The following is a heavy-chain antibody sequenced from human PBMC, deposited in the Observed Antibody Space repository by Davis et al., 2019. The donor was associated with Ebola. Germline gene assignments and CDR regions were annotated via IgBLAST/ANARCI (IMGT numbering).Heavy chain of an antibody. CDR1: GFTFSSYG. CDR2: IWYDGSNK. Sequence: GESLKISCAASGFTFSSYGMHWVRQAPGKGLEWVAVIWYDGSNKYYADSVKGRFTISRGNSKNTLYLQMNSLRAEDTAVYYCARVDYGDYALFDYWGQGTLVTVSS. D-gene: IGHD4-17*01. V-gene: IGHV3-33*01. J-gene: IGHJ4*02. CDR3: ARVDYGDYALFDY.